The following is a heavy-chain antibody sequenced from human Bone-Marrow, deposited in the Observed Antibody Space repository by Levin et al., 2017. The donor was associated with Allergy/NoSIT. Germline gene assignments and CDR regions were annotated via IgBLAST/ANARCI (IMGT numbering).Heavy chain of an antibody. CDR3: ARRGTIFSLDG. V-gene: IGHV4-30-2*01. CDR2: IYHSGST. CDR1: GGSISSGGYS. J-gene: IGHJ6*04. D-gene: IGHD3-9*01. Sequence: SETLSLTCAVSGGSISSGGYSWSWIRQPPGKGLEWIGYIYHSGSTYYNPSLKSRVTISVDRSKNQFSLKLSSVTAADTAVYYCARRGTIFSLDGWGKGTTVTVSS.